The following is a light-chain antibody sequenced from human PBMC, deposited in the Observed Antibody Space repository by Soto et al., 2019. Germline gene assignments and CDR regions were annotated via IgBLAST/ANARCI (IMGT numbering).Light chain of an antibody. CDR3: QRYNNWPRT. CDR2: GAS. CDR1: QSLSSTY. V-gene: IGKV3-20*01. J-gene: IGKJ1*01. Sequence: EIVLTQSPGTLSLSPGETATLSCRASQSLSSTYLAWYQQKPGQAPRLLISGASSRATGIPDRFSGSGSGTDFTLTISRLEPEDFAVYYCQRYNNWPRTFGQGTKVDI.